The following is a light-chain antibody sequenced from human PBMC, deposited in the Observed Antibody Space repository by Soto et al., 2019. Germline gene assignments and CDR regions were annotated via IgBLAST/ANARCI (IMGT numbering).Light chain of an antibody. CDR3: QQYDNWPIT. CDR1: QSININ. J-gene: IGKJ5*01. CDR2: GAS. Sequence: EIGMTQSPATLSVSPGERATLSCRASQSININLAWYQQKPGQAPRLLIYGASTRATGLPARFSGSGSGTEFTLIISSLQSEDSAVYYCQQYDNWPITFGQGTRLGIK. V-gene: IGKV3-15*01.